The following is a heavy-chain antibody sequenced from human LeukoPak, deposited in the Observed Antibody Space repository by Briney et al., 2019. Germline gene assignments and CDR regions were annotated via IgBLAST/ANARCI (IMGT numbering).Heavy chain of an antibody. CDR2: MKQDGSQ. D-gene: IGHD4-17*01. CDR3: ARGPDYGDRLDFFDD. J-gene: IGHJ4*02. Sequence: GGSLRLSCAASGFTFSRHWMGWVRQAPGKGPEWVASMKQDGSQYYVDSMKGRFIISRDNAKNSLYLQMNSLSAEDTAVYSCARGPDYGDRLDFFDDWGQGTLVTVSS. V-gene: IGHV3-7*01. CDR1: GFTFSRHW.